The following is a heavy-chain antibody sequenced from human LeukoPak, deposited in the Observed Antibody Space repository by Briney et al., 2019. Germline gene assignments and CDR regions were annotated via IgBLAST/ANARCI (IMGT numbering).Heavy chain of an antibody. Sequence: SETLSLTCAVYGGSFSGYYWSWIRQPPGKGLEWIGEINHSGSTNYNPSLKSRVTISVDTSKNQFSLKLSSVTAADTAVYYRAFGYSYGPGDAFDIWGQGTMVTVSS. CDR3: AFGYSYGPGDAFDI. D-gene: IGHD5-18*01. CDR2: INHSGST. V-gene: IGHV4-34*01. J-gene: IGHJ3*02. CDR1: GGSFSGYY.